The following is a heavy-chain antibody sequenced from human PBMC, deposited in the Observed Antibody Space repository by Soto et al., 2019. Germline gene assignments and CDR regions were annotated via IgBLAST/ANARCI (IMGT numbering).Heavy chain of an antibody. CDR1: GGSISSYY. Sequence: PSETLSITSTVSGGSISSYYCSWIRQPAGKGLEWIGCIYTSASTNYNPTPKSRVTMSVDTSKNPFSLKLSSVTAADTAVYYCARLRDGYNQEDYWGQGILVTVSS. V-gene: IGHV4-4*07. CDR3: ARLRDGYNQEDY. D-gene: IGHD5-12*01. J-gene: IGHJ4*02. CDR2: IYTSAST.